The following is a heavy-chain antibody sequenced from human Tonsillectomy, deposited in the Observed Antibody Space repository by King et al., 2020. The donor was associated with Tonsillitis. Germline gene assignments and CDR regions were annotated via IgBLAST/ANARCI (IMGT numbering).Heavy chain of an antibody. CDR2: IGASGGTT. V-gene: IGHV3-23*04. CDR3: AKPPTGDSSGYYHY. J-gene: IGHJ4*02. D-gene: IGHD3-22*01. Sequence: VQLVESGGGLVQPGGSLRLSCAASGFTFSSYAMSWVRQAPGKGLEWVSSIGASGGTTYYADSVKGLFTVSRDNPKNTLSLQMNGLRAEATAVYYCAKPPTGDSSGYYHYWGQGTLVTVSS. CDR1: GFTFSSYA.